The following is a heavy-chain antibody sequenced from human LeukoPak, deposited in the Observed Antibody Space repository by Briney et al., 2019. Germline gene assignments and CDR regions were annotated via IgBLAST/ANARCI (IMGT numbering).Heavy chain of an antibody. CDR2: IYHSGST. CDR1: GGSISSGGYY. V-gene: IGHV4-30-2*01. CDR3: AREASYYFWSGYPGGEIDY. Sequence: SQTLSLTCTVSGGSISSGGYYWSWIRQPPGKGLEWIGYIYHSGSTYYNPSLKSRVTISVDRSKNQFSLKLSSVTAADTAVYYCAREASYYFWSGYPGGEIDYWGQGTLVTVSS. D-gene: IGHD3-3*01. J-gene: IGHJ4*02.